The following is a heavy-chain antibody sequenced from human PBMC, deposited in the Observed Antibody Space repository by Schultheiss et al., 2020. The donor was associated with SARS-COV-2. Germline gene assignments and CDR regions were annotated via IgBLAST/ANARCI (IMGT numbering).Heavy chain of an antibody. D-gene: IGHD6-19*01. CDR1: GFTFSNYA. J-gene: IGHJ4*02. CDR3: AKAVAPDY. V-gene: IGHV3-23*01. CDR2: VGGSGDST. Sequence: AGSLRLSCAASGFTFSNYAMSWVRQAPGKGLEWVSVVGGSGDSTYYVDSVKGRFTISRDNSKNTLYLQMNSLRAEDTAVYYCAKAVAPDYWGQGTLVTVSS.